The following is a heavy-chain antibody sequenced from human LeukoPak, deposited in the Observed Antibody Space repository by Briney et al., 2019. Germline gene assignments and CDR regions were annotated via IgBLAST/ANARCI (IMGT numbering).Heavy chain of an antibody. CDR3: AAAHSSGWYYFDY. CDR2: ISYDGSNK. D-gene: IGHD6-19*01. Sequence: GSLRLSCAASGFTFDDYAMHWVRQAPGKGLEWVAVISYDGSNKYYADSVKGRFTISRDNSKNTLYLQMNSLRAEDTAVYYCAAAHSSGWYYFDYWGQGTLVTVSS. J-gene: IGHJ4*02. CDR1: GFTFDDYA. V-gene: IGHV3-30*04.